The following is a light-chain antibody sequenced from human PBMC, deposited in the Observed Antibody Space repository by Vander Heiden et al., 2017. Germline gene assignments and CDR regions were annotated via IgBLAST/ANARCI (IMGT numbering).Light chain of an antibody. CDR1: QSVNNNY. CDR3: QQYGSSPLT. V-gene: IGKV3-20*01. J-gene: IGKJ4*01. CDR2: GAS. Sequence: EIVWTQSPGSLSLSPGERATLSCRASQSVNNNYLAWFQQKPGQAPRLLICGASNRATGIPDRFSGSGSGTDFTLTISRLEPEDFAVYYCQQYGSSPLTFGGGTKVEIK.